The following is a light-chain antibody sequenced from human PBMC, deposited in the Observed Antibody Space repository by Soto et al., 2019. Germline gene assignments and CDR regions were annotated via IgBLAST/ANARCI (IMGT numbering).Light chain of an antibody. CDR3: SSYISSITSHV. CDR2: EVN. J-gene: IGLJ1*01. CDR1: SSDVGSRKS. V-gene: IGLV2-18*02. Sequence: QSALTKPPSVSGSPGQSVTISCSGSSSDVGSRKSVSWYKQAPGSSPKLIIFEVNNRPSGVPDRFSESKSGNTASLTISGLQPEDEGDYYCSSYISSITSHVFGTGTKLTVL.